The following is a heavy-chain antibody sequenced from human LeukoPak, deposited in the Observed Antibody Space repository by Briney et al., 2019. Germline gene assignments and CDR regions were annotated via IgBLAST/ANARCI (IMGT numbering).Heavy chain of an antibody. CDR3: ARERRDDYNWDASHI. CDR2: ISTYNGNT. V-gene: IGHV1-18*01. J-gene: IGHJ3*02. CDR1: GYTFTSYD. D-gene: IGHD5-24*01. Sequence: ASVKVSCKASGYTFTSYDISWVRQAPGQGLEWMGWISTYNGNTNYPQKLQGTVTMTTDTSTSTAYMELRSLRADDTAVYYCARERRDDYNWDASHIWGQGTMVTVSS.